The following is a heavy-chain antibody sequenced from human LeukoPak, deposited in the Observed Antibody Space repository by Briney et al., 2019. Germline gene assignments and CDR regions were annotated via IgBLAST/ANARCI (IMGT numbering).Heavy chain of an antibody. CDR2: ISSSGGST. CDR1: GFTFSTYA. J-gene: IGHJ4*02. V-gene: IGHV3-64*01. CDR3: VRRAPGYSSGWLDY. Sequence: GGSLRLSCAASGFTFSTYAMHWVRQAPGKGLEYVSAISSSGGSTFYANSVKGRFTISRDNFKSTLYLQMGSLRAEDMALYYCVRRAPGYSSGWLDYWGQGTLVTVSS. D-gene: IGHD6-19*01.